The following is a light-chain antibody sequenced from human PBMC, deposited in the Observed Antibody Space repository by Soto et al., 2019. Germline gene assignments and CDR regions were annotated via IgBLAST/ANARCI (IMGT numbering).Light chain of an antibody. CDR1: SSDVGGYNY. V-gene: IGLV2-14*01. J-gene: IGLJ3*02. CDR2: EVS. Sequence: QSVLTQPASVSGSPGQSITISCTGTSSDVGGYNYVSWYQQHPGKAPKLIIYEVSNRPSGVSNRFSGSKSGNTASLTISGIQAEDEADYYCSSYTTSSTWVFGGGTKLTVL. CDR3: SSYTTSSTWV.